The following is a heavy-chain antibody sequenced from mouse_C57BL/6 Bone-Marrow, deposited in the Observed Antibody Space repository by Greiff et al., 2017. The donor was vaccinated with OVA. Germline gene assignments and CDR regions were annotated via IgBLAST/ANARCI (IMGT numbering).Heavy chain of an antibody. CDR3: ARGNPLYYYGSSYWYFDV. Sequence: EVMLVESGGGLVKPGGSLKLSCAASGFTFSSYAMSWVRQTPEKRLEWVATISDGGSYTYYPDNVKGRFTISRDNAKNNLYLQMSPLKSEDTAMYYCARGNPLYYYGSSYWYFDVWGTGTTVTVSS. CDR2: ISDGGSYT. CDR1: GFTFSSYA. D-gene: IGHD1-1*01. J-gene: IGHJ1*03. V-gene: IGHV5-4*03.